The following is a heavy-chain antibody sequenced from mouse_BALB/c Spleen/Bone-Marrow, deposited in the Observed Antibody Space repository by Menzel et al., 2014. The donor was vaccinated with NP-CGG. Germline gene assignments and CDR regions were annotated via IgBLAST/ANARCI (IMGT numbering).Heavy chain of an antibody. Sequence: QVQLKESGAELVRPGVSAKISCKGSGYTFTDYAMHWVKQSHAKSLEWIGVIGTYYGGATYNQKFKTKATMTVDKSSSTAYMELARLTSEDSALYYCAREGPWFAFWGQGTLVTVSA. V-gene: IGHV1S137*01. CDR3: AREGPWFAF. CDR1: GYTFTDYA. CDR2: IGTYYGGA. J-gene: IGHJ3*01.